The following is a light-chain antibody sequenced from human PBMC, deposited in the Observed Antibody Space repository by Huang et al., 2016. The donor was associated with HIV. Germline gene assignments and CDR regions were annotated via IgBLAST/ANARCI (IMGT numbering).Light chain of an antibody. J-gene: IGKJ2*01. Sequence: DIVMTQSPDSLAVSLGERATINCKSSQSVLDNSNNKNCLAWFQQKPGQPPKLLIYWASSREAGVPYRFSGSGSGTDFTLTISSLQAEDVAVYYCHQYYNTPYTFGQGTKLEIK. V-gene: IGKV4-1*01. CDR3: HQYYNTPYT. CDR2: WAS. CDR1: QSVLDNSNNKNC.